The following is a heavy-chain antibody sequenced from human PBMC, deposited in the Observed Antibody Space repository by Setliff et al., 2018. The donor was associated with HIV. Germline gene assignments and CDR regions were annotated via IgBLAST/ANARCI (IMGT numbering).Heavy chain of an antibody. Sequence: GGSLRLSCAVSGFTFSSYGLSWVRQAPGKGLEWISAIGSGGDTYYADSVKGRFTISRDQSRSTLYLQMNSLRADDTAVYYCVADVRWPKDAFAFWGQGTMVTVSS. D-gene: IGHD3-10*02. CDR1: GFTFSSYG. V-gene: IGHV3-23*01. CDR2: IGSGGDT. CDR3: VADVRWPKDAFAF. J-gene: IGHJ3*01.